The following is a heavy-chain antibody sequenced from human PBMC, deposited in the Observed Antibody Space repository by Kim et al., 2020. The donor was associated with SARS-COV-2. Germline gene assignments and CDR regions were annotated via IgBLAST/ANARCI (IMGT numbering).Heavy chain of an antibody. CDR3: ARERAMVTDY. V-gene: IGHV4-59*01. Sequence: SETLSLTCTVSGGSMNNYFWNWIRQPPGTGLEWIGYISYIGSTDYNPSLKSRVTISVDTSKNQFSLKLSAVTAADTAVYYCARERAMVTDYWGQGTLVAVSS. CDR2: ISYIGST. J-gene: IGHJ4*02. CDR1: GGSMNNYF. D-gene: IGHD5-18*01.